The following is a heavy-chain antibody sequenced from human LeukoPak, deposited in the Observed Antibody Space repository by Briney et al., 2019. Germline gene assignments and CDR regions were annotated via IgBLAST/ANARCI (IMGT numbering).Heavy chain of an antibody. V-gene: IGHV3-53*05. Sequence: GGSLRLSCAASGFTVSSNYMSWVRQAPGKGLEWVSVIYSGGSTYYADSVKGRFTISRDNSKNTLYLQMNSLRSEDTAVYYCARALSSGWGTHAFDIWGQGTMVTVSS. J-gene: IGHJ3*02. CDR2: IYSGGST. D-gene: IGHD6-19*01. CDR3: ARALSSGWGTHAFDI. CDR1: GFTVSSNY.